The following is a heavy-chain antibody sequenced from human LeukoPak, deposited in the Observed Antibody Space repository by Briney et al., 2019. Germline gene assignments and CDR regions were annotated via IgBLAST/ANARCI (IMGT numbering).Heavy chain of an antibody. V-gene: IGHV3-23*01. CDR3: AKKVVTQPGPAYFQH. J-gene: IGHJ1*01. Sequence: GGSLRLSCAASGFTFSDYSMNWVRQAPRKGLEWVSSIVASGGSTYYAGSVKGRFTISRDNSKNTLYLQMNSLRAEDTVVYYCAKKVVTQPGPAYFQHWGQGALVTVSS. D-gene: IGHD4-23*01. CDR2: IVASGGST. CDR1: GFTFSDYS.